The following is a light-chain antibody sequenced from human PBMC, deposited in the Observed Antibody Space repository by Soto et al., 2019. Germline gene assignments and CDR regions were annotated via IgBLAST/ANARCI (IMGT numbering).Light chain of an antibody. V-gene: IGLV2-8*01. CDR2: EVS. CDR1: SSDVGGYNY. J-gene: IGLJ1*01. CDR3: SSYTGTDNLLYV. Sequence: QSVLTQPPCASGSPGQSVTISCTGTSSDVGGYNYVSWYQQLPGKAPKLMIYEVSKRPSGVPDRFSGSKSANTASLTVSGLQPEDEADYYCSSYTGTDNLLYVFGTGTKVTL.